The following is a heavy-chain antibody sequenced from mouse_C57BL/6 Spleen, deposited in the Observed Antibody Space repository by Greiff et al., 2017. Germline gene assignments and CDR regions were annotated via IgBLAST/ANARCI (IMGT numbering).Heavy chain of an antibody. CDR3: TRDYDGYYYAMDY. D-gene: IGHD2-4*01. Sequence: EVKVEESGEGLVKPGGSLKLSCAASGFTFSSYAMSWVRQTPEKRLEWVAYISSGGDYIYYADTVKGRFTISRDNARNTLYLQMSSLKSEDTAMYYCTRDYDGYYYAMDYWGQGTSVTVSS. CDR1: GFTFSSYA. J-gene: IGHJ4*01. V-gene: IGHV5-9-1*02. CDR2: ISSGGDYI.